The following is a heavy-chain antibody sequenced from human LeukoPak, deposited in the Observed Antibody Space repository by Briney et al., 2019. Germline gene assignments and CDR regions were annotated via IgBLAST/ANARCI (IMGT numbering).Heavy chain of an antibody. CDR3: ARDSGSGEINWFDP. J-gene: IGHJ5*02. V-gene: IGHV3-11*01. D-gene: IGHD3-10*01. CDR1: GFTFSDYY. Sequence: GGSLRLSCAASGFTFSDYYMSWIRQAPGKGLEWVSYISSSGSTIYYADSVKGRFTISRDNAKNSLYLQMNSLRAEDTAVYYCARDSGSGEINWFDPWGQGTLVTVSS. CDR2: ISSSGSTI.